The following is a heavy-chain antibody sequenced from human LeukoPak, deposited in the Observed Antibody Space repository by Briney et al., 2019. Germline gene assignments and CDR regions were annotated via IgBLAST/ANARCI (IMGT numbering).Heavy chain of an antibody. CDR3: AREYYYGSGSYYKRGSAFDI. D-gene: IGHD3-10*01. V-gene: IGHV4-39*01. CDR2: IYYSGST. J-gene: IGHJ3*02. Sequence: SETLSLTCTVSGGSISSSSYYWGWIRQPPGKGLEWIGSIYYSGSTYYNPSLKSRVTISVDTSKNQFSLKLSSVTAADTAVYYCAREYYYGSGSYYKRGSAFDIWGQGTMVTVSS. CDR1: GGSISSSSYY.